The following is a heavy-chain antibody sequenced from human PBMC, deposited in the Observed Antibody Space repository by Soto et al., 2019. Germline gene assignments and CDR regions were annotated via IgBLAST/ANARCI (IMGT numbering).Heavy chain of an antibody. CDR3: ARAPSSSWYGWFDP. CDR1: GYTFTSYD. D-gene: IGHD6-13*01. V-gene: IGHV1-8*01. Sequence: ASVKVSCKASGYTFTSYDINWVRQATGQGLEWMGWMNPNSGNAGYAQKFQGRVTMTRNTSISTAYMELSSLRSEDTAVYYCARAPSSSWYGWFDPWGQGTLVTVSS. CDR2: MNPNSGNA. J-gene: IGHJ5*02.